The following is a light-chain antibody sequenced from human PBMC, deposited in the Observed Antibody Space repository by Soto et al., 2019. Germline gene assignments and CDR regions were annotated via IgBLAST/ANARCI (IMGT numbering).Light chain of an antibody. CDR1: SSDVGAYNY. CDR2: DVT. J-gene: IGLJ2*01. CDR3: SSYTTSSTLV. Sequence: QSALTQPASVSGSPGQSITISCTGTSSDVGAYNYVSWYQQHPGKAPKLMIYDVTGRPSGVSYRFSGSKSGNTASLTISGLQAEDEADYYCSSYTTSSTLVFGGGTKLTVL. V-gene: IGLV2-14*03.